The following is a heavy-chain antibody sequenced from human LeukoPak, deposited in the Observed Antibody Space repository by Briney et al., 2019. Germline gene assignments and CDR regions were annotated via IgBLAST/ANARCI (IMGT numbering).Heavy chain of an antibody. CDR2: ISYDGSNK. J-gene: IGHJ4*02. CDR1: GFTFSSYG. CDR3: AKGASIAAAGTGLYYFDY. V-gene: IGHV3-30*18. Sequence: GGSLRLSCAASGFTFSSYGMHWVRQAPGKGLEGVAVISYDGSNKYYADSVKGRFTISRDNSKNTLYLQMNSLRAEDTAVYYCAKGASIAAAGTGLYYFDYWGQGTLVTVSS. D-gene: IGHD6-13*01.